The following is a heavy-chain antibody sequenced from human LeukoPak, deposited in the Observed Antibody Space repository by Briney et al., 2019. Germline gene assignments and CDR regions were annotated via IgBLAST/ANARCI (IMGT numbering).Heavy chain of an antibody. CDR1: GFTSSNAW. V-gene: IGHV3-15*01. D-gene: IGHD1-1*01. J-gene: IGHJ4*02. Sequence: RGGSLRLYCAASGFTSSNAWMSWVRQAPGKGLEWVGRIKSKTDGGTTDYAAPVKGRFTISRDDSKNTLYLQMNSLKTEDTAVYYCTTEGGVEDYFDYWGQGTLVTVSS. CDR2: IKSKTDGGTT. CDR3: TTEGGVEDYFDY.